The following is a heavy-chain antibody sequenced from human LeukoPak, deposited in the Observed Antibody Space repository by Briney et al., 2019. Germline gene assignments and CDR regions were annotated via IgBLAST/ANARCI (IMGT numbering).Heavy chain of an antibody. CDR1: GFTFSDYY. V-gene: IGHV3-11*01. CDR2: ISSSGSTI. D-gene: IGHD1-7*01. Sequence: LGGSLRLSCAASGFTFSDYYMSWIRQAPGKGLEWVSYISSSGSTIYYADSVKGRFTISRDNAKNSLYLQMNSLRAEDTAVYYCARVTNWNYVFWFDPWGQGTLVTVSS. J-gene: IGHJ5*02. CDR3: ARVTNWNYVFWFDP.